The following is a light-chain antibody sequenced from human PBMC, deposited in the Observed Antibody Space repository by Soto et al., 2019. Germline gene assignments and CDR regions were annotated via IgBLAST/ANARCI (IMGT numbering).Light chain of an antibody. CDR2: WAS. Sequence: SVMTQSPDALAVSLGERATISCKSSQSLLYSSTNKNYLAWYQLKPGQPPKLLISWASARESGVPDRFSGGGSGTDFTLTISSLQAEDVAVYYCQQYYSAITFGQGTRLETK. V-gene: IGKV4-1*01. CDR3: QQYYSAIT. CDR1: QSLLYSSTNKNY. J-gene: IGKJ5*01.